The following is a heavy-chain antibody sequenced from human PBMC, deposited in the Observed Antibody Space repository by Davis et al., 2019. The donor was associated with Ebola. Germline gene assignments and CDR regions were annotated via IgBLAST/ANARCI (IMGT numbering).Heavy chain of an antibody. D-gene: IGHD2-2*01. V-gene: IGHV3-23*01. CDR1: GFTFSIYA. Sequence: GESLKISCAASGFTFSIYAMSWVRQAPGKGLEWVSAISGNSGSTPYADSVKGRFAISRDNSKNTLYLQMNSLRAEDTAVYYCARAEPGAAAIVYYYYYMDVWGKGTTVTVSS. J-gene: IGHJ6*03. CDR3: ARAEPGAAAIVYYYYYMDV. CDR2: ISGNSGST.